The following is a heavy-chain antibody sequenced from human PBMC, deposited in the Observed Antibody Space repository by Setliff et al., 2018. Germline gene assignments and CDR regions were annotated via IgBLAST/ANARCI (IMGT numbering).Heavy chain of an antibody. Sequence: GGSLRLSCAASGFSFSNYAMHWVRQAPGKGLEWVAFTQFDGNDRYFADSVKGRFTISRDNSKYTLYLQMNSLRVEDSGLYYCAKREIIAVTRWFDPWGQGTLVTSPQ. D-gene: IGHD2-15*01. CDR1: GFSFSNYA. V-gene: IGHV3-30*02. CDR3: AKREIIAVTRWFDP. CDR2: TQFDGNDR. J-gene: IGHJ5*02.